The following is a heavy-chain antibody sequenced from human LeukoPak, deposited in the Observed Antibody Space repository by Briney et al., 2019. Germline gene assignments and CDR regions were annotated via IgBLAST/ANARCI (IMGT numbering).Heavy chain of an antibody. J-gene: IGHJ4*02. CDR3: VRRGDASSGWGDHDF. D-gene: IGHD6-19*01. CDR2: IGGSGDKT. CDR1: GFTLSGYT. Sequence: GGSLRLSCAASGFTLSGYTLHWVRQAPGKGLEWVSTIGGSGDKTFYADSVKGRFTISRDNSKNMVHLQMNSLTGEDTALYYCVRRGDASSGWGDHDFWGQGALVTVSS. V-gene: IGHV3-23*01.